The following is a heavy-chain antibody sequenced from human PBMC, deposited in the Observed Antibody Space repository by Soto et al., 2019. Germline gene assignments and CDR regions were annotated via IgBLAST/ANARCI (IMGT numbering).Heavy chain of an antibody. Sequence: ASVKVSCKASGYTFTSYAMHWVRQAPGQRLEWMGWINAGNGNTKYSQKFQGRVTITTDTSASTAYMELSSLRSEDTAVYYCARARWQLVPYGMDVWGQGTTVTVSS. J-gene: IGHJ6*02. CDR2: INAGNGNT. CDR1: GYTFTSYA. D-gene: IGHD6-6*01. CDR3: ARARWQLVPYGMDV. V-gene: IGHV1-3*01.